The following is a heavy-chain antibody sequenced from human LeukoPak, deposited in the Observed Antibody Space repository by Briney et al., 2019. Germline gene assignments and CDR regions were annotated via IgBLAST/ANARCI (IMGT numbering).Heavy chain of an antibody. D-gene: IGHD3-10*01. J-gene: IGHJ4*02. V-gene: IGHV3-30*03. Sequence: GGSLRLSCAASGFTFSSYGMHWVRQAPGKGLEWVAVISYDGSNKYYADSVKGRFTISRDNSKNTLYLQMNSLRAEDTAVYYCARGIYYYGSGRSIKYSDYWGQGTLVTVSS. CDR3: ARGIYYYGSGRSIKYSDY. CDR1: GFTFSSYG. CDR2: ISYDGSNK.